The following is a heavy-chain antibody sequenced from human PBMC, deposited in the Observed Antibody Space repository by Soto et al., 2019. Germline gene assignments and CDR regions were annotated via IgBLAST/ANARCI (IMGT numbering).Heavy chain of an antibody. Sequence: QVQLVQSGVEVREPGASVKVSCKAVRYIFTNYGVSWVRQAPGQGLEWMGWITTYNGKTEYAQKFQGIVTMTTDASTSTAYMELGSLRSDDTAIYYCARARTGSGMDGWGQGTTVTVSS. CDR1: RYIFTNYG. CDR3: ARARTGSGMDG. V-gene: IGHV1-18*01. J-gene: IGHJ6*02. CDR2: ITTYNGKT.